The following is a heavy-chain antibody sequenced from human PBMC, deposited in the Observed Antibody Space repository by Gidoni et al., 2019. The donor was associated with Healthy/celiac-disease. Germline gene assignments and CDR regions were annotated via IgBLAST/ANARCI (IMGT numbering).Heavy chain of an antibody. CDR1: GGTFSSYT. V-gene: IGHV1-69*08. Sequence: QVQLVQSGAEVKKHGSSVKVSCNASGGTFSSYTISGVRQAPGQGLEWMGRIIPILGRENYAQKFQGRVTITADKSTSTAYMELSSLRSEDTAVYYCARDPGGPAAIDYYYGMDVWGQGTTVTVSS. CDR3: ARDPGGPAAIDYYYGMDV. CDR2: IIPILGRE. D-gene: IGHD2-2*01. J-gene: IGHJ6*02.